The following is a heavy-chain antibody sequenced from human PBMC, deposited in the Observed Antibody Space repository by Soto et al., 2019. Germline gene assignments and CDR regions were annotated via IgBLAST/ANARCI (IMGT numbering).Heavy chain of an antibody. V-gene: IGHV1-3*01. J-gene: IGHJ5*02. CDR2: INAGNGNT. CDR1: GYTFTSYA. D-gene: IGHD3-3*01. CDR3: ARAKSLTAYYVFGGVYNHTWFDP. Sequence: GASVKVSCKASGYTFTSYAMHWVRQAPGQRLEWMGWINAGNGNTKYSQKFQGRVTITRDTSASTAYMELSSLRSEDTAVYYCARAKSLTAYYVFGGVYNHTWFDPGGKGTRFTVP.